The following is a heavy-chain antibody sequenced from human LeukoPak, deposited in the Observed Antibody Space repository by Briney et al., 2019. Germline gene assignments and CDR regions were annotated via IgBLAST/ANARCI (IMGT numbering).Heavy chain of an antibody. J-gene: IGHJ4*02. Sequence: ASVKVSCKASGYTFTSYDINWVRQATGQGLEWMGWMNPNSGNTGYAQKFQGRVTMTRNTSISTAYMELSSLRSEDTAVYYCARPKDYGDYFDYWGQGTLVTVSS. V-gene: IGHV1-8*01. CDR3: ARPKDYGDYFDY. CDR2: MNPNSGNT. D-gene: IGHD4-17*01. CDR1: GYTFTSYD.